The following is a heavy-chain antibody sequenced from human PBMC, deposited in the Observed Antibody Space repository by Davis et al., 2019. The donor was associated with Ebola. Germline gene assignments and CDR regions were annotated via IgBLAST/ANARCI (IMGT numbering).Heavy chain of an antibody. V-gene: IGHV3-74*01. Sequence: PGGSLRLSCAASGFTFSRYWMHWVRQAPGKGLVWVSRINNDGSGTVYADSVKGRFTISRDNAKNTVYLQMNSLRAEDTAMYYCARDLPNNWFDPWGQGTPVTVSS. D-gene: IGHD2-2*01. CDR3: ARDLPNNWFDP. CDR2: INNDGSGT. J-gene: IGHJ5*02. CDR1: GFTFSRYW.